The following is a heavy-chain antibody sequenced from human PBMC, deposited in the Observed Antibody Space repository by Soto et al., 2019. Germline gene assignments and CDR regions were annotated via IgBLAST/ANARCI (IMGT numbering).Heavy chain of an antibody. V-gene: IGHV4-34*01. CDR3: ARFPFDRSSWANPRYFDY. D-gene: IGHD6-13*01. CDR2: INQSGFT. CDR1: GGSFSGYY. Sequence: SETLSLTCAVYGGSFSGYYWTWIRQPPGKGLEWIGEINQSGFTNYNPSLESRVTMSVDTSKNQFSLRLSSVTAADTAVYYCARFPFDRSSWANPRYFDYWGQGTLVTVSS. J-gene: IGHJ4*02.